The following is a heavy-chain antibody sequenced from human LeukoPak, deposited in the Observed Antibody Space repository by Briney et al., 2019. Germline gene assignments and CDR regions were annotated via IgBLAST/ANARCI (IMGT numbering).Heavy chain of an antibody. CDR3: AKGTGSYYYYGMDV. D-gene: IGHD3/OR15-3a*01. Sequence: QPGGSLRLSCAASGFTFSSYGMHWVRQAPGKGLEWGAVISYDGSNKYYADSVKGRFTISRDNSKNTLYLQMNSLRAEDTAVYYCAKGTGSYYYYGMDVWGQGTTVTVSS. CDR2: ISYDGSNK. CDR1: GFTFSSYG. J-gene: IGHJ6*02. V-gene: IGHV3-30*18.